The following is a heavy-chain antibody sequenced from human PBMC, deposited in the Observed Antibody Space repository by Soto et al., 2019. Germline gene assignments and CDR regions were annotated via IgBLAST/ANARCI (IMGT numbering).Heavy chain of an antibody. V-gene: IGHV3-23*01. CDR2: ISGSGGTT. J-gene: IGHJ4*02. CDR3: AKDTSEGYYYGSGIPRAFEY. D-gene: IGHD3-10*01. Sequence: EVQLLESGGGLVQPGGSLRLSCGASGFTFSSYAMTWVRQAPGKGLEWVSVISGSGGTTHYADSVKGRFTISRDNSKNTLYLQMNGLRAEDTAVYYCAKDTSEGYYYGSGIPRAFEYWGQGTLVTVSS. CDR1: GFTFSSYA.